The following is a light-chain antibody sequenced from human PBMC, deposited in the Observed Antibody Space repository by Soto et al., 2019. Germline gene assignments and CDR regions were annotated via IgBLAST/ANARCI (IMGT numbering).Light chain of an antibody. CDR3: QQYGSSPWT. Sequence: VLTQSPGTLSLSPGERATLSCRASRSVSSNYLGWYQQKPGQAPRLLIYAVSTRATGIPDRFSGSGSGTDFTLIISRLEPEDFAVYHCQQYGSSPWTFGQGTKVDIK. CDR1: RSVSSNY. CDR2: AVS. J-gene: IGKJ1*01. V-gene: IGKV3-20*01.